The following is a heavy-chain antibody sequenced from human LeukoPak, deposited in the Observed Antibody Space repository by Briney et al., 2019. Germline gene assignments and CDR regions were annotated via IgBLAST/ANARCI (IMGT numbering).Heavy chain of an antibody. CDR2: ISGSGGST. CDR3: AKMLLWFGELFKGPFQH. Sequence: GGSLRLSCAASGFTFSSYAMSWVRQAPGKGLEWVSAISGSGGSTYYADSVKGRFTISRDNSKNTLYLQMNSLRAEDTAVYYCAKMLLWFGELFKGPFQHWGQGTLVTVSS. D-gene: IGHD3-10*01. CDR1: GFTFSSYA. J-gene: IGHJ1*01. V-gene: IGHV3-23*01.